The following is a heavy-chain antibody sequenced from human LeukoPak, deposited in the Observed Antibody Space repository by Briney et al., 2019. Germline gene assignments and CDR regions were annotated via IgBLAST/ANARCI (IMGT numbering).Heavy chain of an antibody. J-gene: IGHJ4*02. V-gene: IGHV4-39*01. CDR3: ARRWRYSSGYPDY. Sequence: PSETLSLTCTLSGGSISSSSYYWGWIRQPPGKGLEWIGSIYYSGSTYYNPSLKSRVTISVDTSKNQFSLKLSSVTAADTAVYYCARRWRYSSGYPDYWGQGTLVTVSS. CDR1: GGSISSSSYY. D-gene: IGHD3-22*01. CDR2: IYYSGST.